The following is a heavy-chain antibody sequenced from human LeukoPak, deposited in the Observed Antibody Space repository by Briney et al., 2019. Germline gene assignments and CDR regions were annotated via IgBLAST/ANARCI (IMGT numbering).Heavy chain of an antibody. D-gene: IGHD3-22*01. CDR1: GFTFGDYA. Sequence: GGSLRLSCTASGFTFGDYAMSWFRQAPGKGLEWVGFIRSKAYGGTTEYAASVKGRFTISRDDSNSIAYLQMNSLKTEDTAVYYCTRVYYDSSGYYGGSFDYWGQGTLVTVSS. J-gene: IGHJ4*02. CDR3: TRVYYDSSGYYGGSFDY. V-gene: IGHV3-49*03. CDR2: IRSKAYGGTT.